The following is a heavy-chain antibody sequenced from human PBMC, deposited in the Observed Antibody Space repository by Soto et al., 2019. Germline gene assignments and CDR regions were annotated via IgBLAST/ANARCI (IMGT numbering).Heavy chain of an antibody. D-gene: IGHD1-1*01. CDR2: INHSGST. V-gene: IGHV4-34*01. CDR3: ARIPTTKIYYYYGMDV. Sequence: SETLSLTCAVYGGSSSGYYWSWIRQPPGKGLEWIGEINHSGSTNYNPSLKSRVTISVDTSKNQFSLKLSSVTAADTAVYYCARIPTTKIYYYYGMDVWGQGTTVTVSS. J-gene: IGHJ6*02. CDR1: GGSSSGYY.